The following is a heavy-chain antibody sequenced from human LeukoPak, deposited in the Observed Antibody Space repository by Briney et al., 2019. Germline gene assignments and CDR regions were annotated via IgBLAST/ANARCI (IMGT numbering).Heavy chain of an antibody. D-gene: IGHD6-13*01. J-gene: IGHJ4*02. Sequence: PSETLSLTCTVSGGSIISSSRYWAWIRQPPGKGLEWIGSIYYNGGTFYSPSLKSRASISVDTSKNQFSLKLSSVTAADTSVYFCAREEASAADYWGQGTLVTVSS. V-gene: IGHV4-39*01. CDR2: IYYNGGT. CDR3: AREEASAADY. CDR1: GGSIISSSRY.